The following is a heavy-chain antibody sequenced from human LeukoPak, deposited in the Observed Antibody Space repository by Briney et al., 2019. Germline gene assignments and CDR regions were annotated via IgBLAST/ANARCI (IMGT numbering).Heavy chain of an antibody. CDR3: AKDLYFDY. J-gene: IGHJ4*02. V-gene: IGHV3-30*18. CDR2: ISYDGSNK. CDR1: GFTFSSYG. Sequence: GGSLRLSCAASGFTFSSYGMHWVRQAPGKGLEWVAVISYDGSNKYYADSVKGRFTISRDNSKNTLYLQMNSLRAEDTAVYYCAKDLYFDYWGQGTLVTVSS.